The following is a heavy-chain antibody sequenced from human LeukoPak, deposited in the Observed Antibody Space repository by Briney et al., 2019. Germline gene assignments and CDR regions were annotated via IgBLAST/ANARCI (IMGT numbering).Heavy chain of an antibody. J-gene: IGHJ5*02. D-gene: IGHD6-6*01. CDR3: ARGSGVWPFDP. CDR1: GGTFSSYA. V-gene: IGHV1-69*05. CDR2: IIPIFGTA. Sequence: GSSVKVSCRASGGTFSSYAISWVRQAPGQGLEWMGRIIPIFGTANDAQKFQGRVTITTDESTSTAYMELSSLRSEDTAVYYCARGSGVWPFDPWGQGTLVTVSS.